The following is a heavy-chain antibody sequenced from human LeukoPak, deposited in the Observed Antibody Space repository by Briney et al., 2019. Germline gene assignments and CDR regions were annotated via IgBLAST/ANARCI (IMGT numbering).Heavy chain of an antibody. J-gene: IGHJ6*03. Sequence: SETLSLTCTVSGGPISSPNHFWGWVRQPPGKGLEWIGYIYYSGSTYYNPSLKSRVTISVDTSKNQFSLKLTSVTAADTAVYYCARDSSGSITKGYLYYYMDVWGKGTTVTVSS. D-gene: IGHD3-22*01. V-gene: IGHV4-30-4*08. CDR3: ARDSSGSITKGYLYYYMDV. CDR2: IYYSGST. CDR1: GGPISSPNHF.